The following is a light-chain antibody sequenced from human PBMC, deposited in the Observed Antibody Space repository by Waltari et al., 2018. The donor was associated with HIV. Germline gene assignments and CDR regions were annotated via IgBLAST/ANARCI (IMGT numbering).Light chain of an antibody. CDR1: QSVSSNY. J-gene: IGKJ2*01. V-gene: IGKV3-20*01. CDR3: QQYGGSPYT. Sequence: EIVLTQSPGTLSLSPGERATLSCRARQSVSSNYLAWYQHKPGQAPRLLFYGASSRATGIPDRFSGSGSGTDFTLTISRLEPEDFAVYYCQQYGGSPYTFGQGTKLEIK. CDR2: GAS.